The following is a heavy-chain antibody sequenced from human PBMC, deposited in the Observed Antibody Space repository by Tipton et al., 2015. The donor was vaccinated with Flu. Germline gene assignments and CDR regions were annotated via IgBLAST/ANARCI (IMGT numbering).Heavy chain of an antibody. J-gene: IGHJ3*02. CDR2: ISAYNGNT. D-gene: IGHD3-22*01. V-gene: IGHV1-18*01. CDR3: ARDVAFAIDPVVMPDAFDI. Sequence: QLVQSGAEVKKPGASVKVSCKASGYTFTSYGISWVRQAPGQGLEWMGWISAYNGNTNYAQKLQGRVTMTTDTSTSTAYMELRSLRSDDTAVYYGARDVAFAIDPVVMPDAFDIWGQGTMVPVSS. CDR1: GYTFTSYG.